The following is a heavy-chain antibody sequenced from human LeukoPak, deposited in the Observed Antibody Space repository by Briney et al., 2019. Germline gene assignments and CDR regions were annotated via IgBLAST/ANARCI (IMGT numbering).Heavy chain of an antibody. D-gene: IGHD1-26*01. CDR3: ARRIRLGGTRGTIDY. CDR2: IDYSGST. J-gene: IGHJ4*02. CDR1: GGSISSSSSY. Sequence: PSETLSLTCTVSGGSISSSSSYWGWIRQPPGKGLDWIGSIDYSGSTHYNPSLKSRATMSADTSKNQFSLKLSSVTAADTAVYYCARRIRLGGTRGTIDYWGQGTLVTVSS. V-gene: IGHV4-39*01.